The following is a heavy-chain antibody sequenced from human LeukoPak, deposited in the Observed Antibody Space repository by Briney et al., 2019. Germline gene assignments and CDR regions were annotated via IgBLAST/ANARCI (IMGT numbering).Heavy chain of an antibody. J-gene: IGHJ6*03. CDR3: AREHVLSSYYYYYMDV. Sequence: SETLSLTCAVYGGSFSGYYWSWIRQPPGKGLEWIGQINHSGSTNYNPSLKSRVTISVDTSKNQFSLKLSSVTAADTAVYYCAREHVLSSYYYYYMDVWGKGTTVTVSS. CDR2: INHSGST. D-gene: IGHD2-15*01. CDR1: GGSFSGYY. V-gene: IGHV4-34*01.